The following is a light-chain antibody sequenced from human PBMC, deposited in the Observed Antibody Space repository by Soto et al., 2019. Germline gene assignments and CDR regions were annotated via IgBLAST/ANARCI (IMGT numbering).Light chain of an antibody. J-gene: IGKJ1*01. CDR3: QQHNDWPRT. CDR1: QSVGSN. V-gene: IGKV3-15*01. Sequence: EVVMPQSPATLSVSPGESATLSCRASQSVGSNLAWYQQKPGQPPRLLLYATSTRATGIPARISGSGSGTEFTLTISSLQSEDSAVYYCQQHNDWPRTFGQGTKVDIK. CDR2: ATS.